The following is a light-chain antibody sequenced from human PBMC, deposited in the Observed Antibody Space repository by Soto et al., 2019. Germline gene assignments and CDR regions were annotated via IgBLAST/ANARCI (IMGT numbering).Light chain of an antibody. V-gene: IGKV3-11*01. J-gene: IGKJ1*01. Sequence: EIVLTQSPATLSLSPGERATLSCRASQSVSTYLAWYQQKPGQAPRLLIYDASYRATGLPARFSGSGSGTDVTLTINSLEPEDFEVDYCQKPDNWPWTFGRGTKVDIK. CDR3: QKPDNWPWT. CDR2: DAS. CDR1: QSVSTY.